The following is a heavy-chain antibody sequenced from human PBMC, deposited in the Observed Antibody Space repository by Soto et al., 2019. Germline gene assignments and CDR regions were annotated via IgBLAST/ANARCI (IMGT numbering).Heavy chain of an antibody. J-gene: IGHJ3*02. V-gene: IGHV1-2*02. CDR2: INPNSGGT. Sequence: ASVKVSCKASGYTFTGYYMHWVRQAPGQGLEWMGWINPNSGGTNYAQKFQGRVTMTRDTSISTAYMELSRLRSDDTAVYYWASFITMVRGVIIGGNAFDIWGQGTMVTVSS. CDR3: ASFITMVRGVIIGGNAFDI. D-gene: IGHD3-10*01. CDR1: GYTFTGYY.